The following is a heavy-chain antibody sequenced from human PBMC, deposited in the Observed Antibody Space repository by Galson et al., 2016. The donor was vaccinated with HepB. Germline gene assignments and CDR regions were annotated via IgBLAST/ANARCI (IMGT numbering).Heavy chain of an antibody. CDR1: GFPFRAHA. CDR3: ARDGEHSGYPDYSSYGMDV. D-gene: IGHD5-12*01. Sequence: SLRLSCAGSGFPFRAHAIHWVRQAPGKGLEWLAIISYDGSNKDYVDSVKGRFTVSRDNSNNTLYLQLSSLIAEDTAVYSCARDGEHSGYPDYSSYGMDVWGQGTTVTVSS. CDR2: ISYDGSNK. V-gene: IGHV3-30*04. J-gene: IGHJ6*02.